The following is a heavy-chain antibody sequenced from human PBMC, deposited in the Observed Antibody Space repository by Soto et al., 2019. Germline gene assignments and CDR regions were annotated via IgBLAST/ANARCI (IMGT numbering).Heavy chain of an antibody. CDR2: MNPNSGNT. J-gene: IGHJ4*02. Sequence: GASMKGSCKASGYTFTSYYINWVRQATGKRLEWMGWMNPNSGNTGYAQKFQGRVTMTRNTSISTAYMELSSLRSEDTAVYYCAREVPASYYGSGSYLVDYWGQGTLVTVSS. D-gene: IGHD3-10*01. CDR1: GYTFTSYY. CDR3: AREVPASYYGSGSYLVDY. V-gene: IGHV1-8*01.